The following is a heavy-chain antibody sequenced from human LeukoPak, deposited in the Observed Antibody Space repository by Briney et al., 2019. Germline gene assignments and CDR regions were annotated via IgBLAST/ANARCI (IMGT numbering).Heavy chain of an antibody. V-gene: IGHV3-30*04. D-gene: IGHD1-14*01. Sequence: GGTLRLSCAASRFTFSNACMSWVPQAPGKGLDWGAVILEDGSYQYYTDSVRGGYTIPRDNPKNTLLLEMNSRRGRDTAMYDCARVQGAGYRTADYWGQGTLVTVSS. CDR3: ARVQGAGYRTADY. J-gene: IGHJ4*02. CDR2: ILEDGSYQ. CDR1: RFTFSNAC.